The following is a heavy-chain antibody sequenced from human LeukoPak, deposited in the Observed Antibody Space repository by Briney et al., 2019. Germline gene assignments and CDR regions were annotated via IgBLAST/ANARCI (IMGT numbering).Heavy chain of an antibody. J-gene: IGHJ3*02. D-gene: IGHD3-10*01. CDR3: AREEWFGVDI. Sequence: RSSETLSLTCTVSGGSISSYYWSWIRQPPGKGLEWIGYIYYSGSTNYNPSLKSRVTISVDTSKNQFSLKLSSVTAADTAVYYCAREEWFGVDIWGQGTMVTVSS. CDR1: GGSISSYY. CDR2: IYYSGST. V-gene: IGHV4-59*01.